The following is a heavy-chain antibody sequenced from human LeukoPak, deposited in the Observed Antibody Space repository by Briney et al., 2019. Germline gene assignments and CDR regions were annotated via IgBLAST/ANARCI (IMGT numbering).Heavy chain of an antibody. J-gene: IGHJ6*02. D-gene: IGHD5-18*01. V-gene: IGHV3-30*04. CDR1: GFTFSSYA. Sequence: GGSLRLSCAASGFTFSSYAMHWVRQAPGKGLEWVAVISYDGSNKYYADSVKGRFTISRDNSKNTLYLQMNSLRAEDTAVYYCARSAMAYYYYGMDVWGQGTTVTVSS. CDR3: ARSAMAYYYYGMDV. CDR2: ISYDGSNK.